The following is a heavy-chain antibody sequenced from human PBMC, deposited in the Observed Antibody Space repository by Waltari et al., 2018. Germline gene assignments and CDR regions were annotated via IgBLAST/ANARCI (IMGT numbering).Heavy chain of an antibody. CDR1: GFTFGDYA. V-gene: IGHV3-49*03. CDR3: TRGDFSDY. Sequence: EVQLVESGGGLVQPGRSLRLSCTASGFTFGDYAMSWFRQAPGKGLEWVGFIRSKAYGGTTEYAASVKGRLTISRDDSKSIAYLQMNSLKTEDTAVYYCTRGDFSDYWGQGTLVTVSS. CDR2: IRSKAYGGTT. J-gene: IGHJ4*02.